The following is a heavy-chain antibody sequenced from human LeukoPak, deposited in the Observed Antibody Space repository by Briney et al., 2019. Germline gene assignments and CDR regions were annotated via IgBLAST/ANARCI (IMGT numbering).Heavy chain of an antibody. J-gene: IGHJ4*02. Sequence: GESPKISCKGSGYSFTSYWIGWVRQMPGKGLEWMGIIYPGDSDTRYSPSFQGQVTISADKSISTAYLQWSSLKASDTAMYYCARFLYSSSSYTNYFDYWGQGTLVTVSS. V-gene: IGHV5-51*01. CDR2: IYPGDSDT. CDR1: GYSFTSYW. CDR3: ARFLYSSSSYTNYFDY. D-gene: IGHD6-6*01.